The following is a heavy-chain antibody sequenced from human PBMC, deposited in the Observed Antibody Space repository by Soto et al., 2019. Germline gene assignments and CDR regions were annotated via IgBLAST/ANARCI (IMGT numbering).Heavy chain of an antibody. CDR3: AANRLWFGEHYYYGMDV. CDR2: MYYSGST. V-gene: IGHV4-39*01. D-gene: IGHD3-10*01. Sequence: PSETLSLTCTVSGGSISSSNYHWGWIRQPPGKGLEWIGSMYYSGSTYYNPSLKSRVTISVDTSKNQFSLKLTSVTAADTAVYYCAANRLWFGEHYYYGMDVWGQGTTVT. CDR1: GGSISSSNYH. J-gene: IGHJ6*02.